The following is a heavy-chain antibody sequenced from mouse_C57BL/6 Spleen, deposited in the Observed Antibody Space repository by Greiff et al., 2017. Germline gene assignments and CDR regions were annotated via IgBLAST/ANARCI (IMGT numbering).Heavy chain of an antibody. Sequence: EFQLQQSGTVLARPGASVTMSCKTSGYTFTSYWMHWVKQRPGQGLEWIGAIYPGNSYTSYNQKFKGKAKLTAVTSASTAYMELSSLTNEDSAVYYCTRSQGSSYAMDYWGQGTSVTVSS. J-gene: IGHJ4*01. D-gene: IGHD1-1*01. CDR2: IYPGNSYT. V-gene: IGHV1-5*01. CDR3: TRSQGSSYAMDY. CDR1: GYTFTSYW.